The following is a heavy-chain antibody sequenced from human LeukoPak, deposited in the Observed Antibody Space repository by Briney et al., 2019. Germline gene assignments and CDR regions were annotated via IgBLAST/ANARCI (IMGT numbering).Heavy chain of an antibody. D-gene: IGHD5-24*01. CDR3: ARDADGYIPGDY. CDR2: IIPIFGTA. Sequence: WASVKVSCKASGGTFSSYAISWVRQAPGQGLEWMGGIIPIFGTANYAQKFQGRVTITTDESTSTAYMELSSLRSEDTAVYYCARDADGYIPGDYWGQGTLVTVSS. V-gene: IGHV1-69*05. J-gene: IGHJ4*02. CDR1: GGTFSSYA.